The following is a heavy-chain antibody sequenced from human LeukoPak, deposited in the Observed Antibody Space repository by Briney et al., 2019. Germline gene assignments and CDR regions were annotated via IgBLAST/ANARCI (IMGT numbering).Heavy chain of an antibody. V-gene: IGHV3-9*01. CDR2: ISWNSGSI. D-gene: IGHD6-13*01. CDR3: AKARNTRIAAAADPFDY. J-gene: IGHJ4*02. CDR1: GFTFDDYA. Sequence: HPGGSLRLSCAASGFTFDDYAMHWVRQAPGKGLEWVSGISWNSGSIGYADSVKGRFTISRDNAKNSLYLQMNSLRAEDTALYYCAKARNTRIAAAADPFDYWGQGTLVTVSS.